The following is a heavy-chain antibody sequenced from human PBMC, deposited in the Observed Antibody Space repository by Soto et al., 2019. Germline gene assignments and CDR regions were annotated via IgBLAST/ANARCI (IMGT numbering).Heavy chain of an antibody. D-gene: IGHD5-18*01. V-gene: IGHV1-18*01. CDR1: GYTFSSYG. CDR2: ISAYNGAT. CDR3: ARVVRGYSYDELDY. J-gene: IGHJ4*02. Sequence: QVQLVQSGAEVKKPGASVKVSCKASGYTFSSYGITWVRQAPGQGLEWMGCISAYNGATNYAQRLQGRVTMTTDTSTSTAYMELRSLRSDDTAVYYCARVVRGYSYDELDYWGQGTLVTVSS.